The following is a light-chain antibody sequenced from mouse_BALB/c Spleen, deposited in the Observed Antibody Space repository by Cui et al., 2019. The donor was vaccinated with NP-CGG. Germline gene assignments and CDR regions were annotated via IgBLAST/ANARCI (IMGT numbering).Light chain of an antibody. CDR2: GTN. V-gene: IGLV1*01. CDR3: ALWYSNHWV. Sequence: AVVPQDSTFTTPPGETVTLTCRSSTGAVTTSNYANWVQEKPDHLFTGLIGGTNNRAPGVPARFSGSLIGDKAALTITGAQTEDEAIYFCALWYSNHWVFGGGTKLTVL. CDR1: TGAVTTSNY. J-gene: IGLJ1*01.